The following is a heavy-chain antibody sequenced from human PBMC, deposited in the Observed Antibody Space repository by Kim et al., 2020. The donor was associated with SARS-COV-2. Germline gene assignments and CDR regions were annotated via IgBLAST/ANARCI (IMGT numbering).Heavy chain of an antibody. J-gene: IGHJ4*02. Sequence: APVKGRFTISRDDSKNTLYLQMNSLKTEDTAVYYCTTDKLITFGGVIVFHWGQGTLVTVSS. D-gene: IGHD3-16*02. V-gene: IGHV3-15*01. CDR3: TTDKLITFGGVIVFH.